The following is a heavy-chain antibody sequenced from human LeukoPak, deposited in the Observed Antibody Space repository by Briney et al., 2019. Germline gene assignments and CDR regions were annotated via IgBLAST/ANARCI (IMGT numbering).Heavy chain of an antibody. Sequence: PSQTLSLTCTVSGGSINSGSHYWRWLRQPAGKGLEWIARIYNSGSANYNPSLKSRFTISVDTSKNQFSLKPNSVTAADTAVYYCARAYSPLDYFDYWGQGTLVTASS. J-gene: IGHJ4*02. V-gene: IGHV4-61*02. CDR1: GGSINSGSHY. CDR3: ARAYSPLDYFDY. D-gene: IGHD5-12*01. CDR2: IYNSGSA.